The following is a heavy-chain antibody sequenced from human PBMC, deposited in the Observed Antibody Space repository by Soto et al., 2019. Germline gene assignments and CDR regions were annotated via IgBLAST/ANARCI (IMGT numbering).Heavy chain of an antibody. D-gene: IGHD1-26*01. CDR3: ARHRVGATIFGVFDI. CDR1: GFTFSSYS. V-gene: IGHV3-21*01. CDR2: ISSSSSYI. Sequence: GGSLRLSCAASGFTFSSYSMNWVRQAPGKGLEWVSSISSSSSYIYYADSVKGRFTISRDNAKNSLYLQMNSLRAEDTAVYYCARHRVGATIFGVFDIWGQGTMVTVSS. J-gene: IGHJ3*02.